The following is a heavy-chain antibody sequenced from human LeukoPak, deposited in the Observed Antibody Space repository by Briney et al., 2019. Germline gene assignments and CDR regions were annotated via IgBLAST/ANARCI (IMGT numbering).Heavy chain of an antibody. CDR2: INPNSGGT. V-gene: IGHV1-2*02. CDR3: ARYVSRMTAMVVSVY. Sequence: ASVTVSCKASGYTFTVYYMHWVRQAPGQGLEWMGWINPNSGGTNYAQKFQGRVTMTRDTSISTAYMELSRLRSDDTAVYYCARYVSRMTAMVVSVYWGQGTLVTVSS. J-gene: IGHJ4*02. CDR1: GYTFTVYY. D-gene: IGHD5-18*01.